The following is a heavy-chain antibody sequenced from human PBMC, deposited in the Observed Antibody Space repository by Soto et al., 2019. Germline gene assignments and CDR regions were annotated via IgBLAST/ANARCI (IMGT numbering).Heavy chain of an antibody. Sequence: SETLSLTCAVSGYSISSGYYWGWIRQPPGKGLEWIGSIYHSGSTYYNPSLKSRVTISVDTSKNQFSLKLSSVTAADTAVYYCARLGTTVTNFGYWGQGTLVTVSS. CDR3: ARLGTTVTNFGY. V-gene: IGHV4-38-2*01. J-gene: IGHJ4*02. CDR2: IYHSGST. D-gene: IGHD4-17*01. CDR1: GYSISSGYY.